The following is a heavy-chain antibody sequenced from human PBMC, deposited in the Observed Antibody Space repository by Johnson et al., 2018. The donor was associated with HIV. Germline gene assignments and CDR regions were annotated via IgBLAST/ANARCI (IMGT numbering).Heavy chain of an antibody. CDR1: GFSVSNNY. V-gene: IGHV3-53*01. CDR2: MYSGGRT. D-gene: IGHD7-27*01. CDR3: STPRPNWGWNAFHI. Sequence: VQLVESGGGLIQPGGSLRLSCAVSGFSVSNNYMSWVRQAPGKGLEWVSVMYSGGRTYYADSVKGRFTIFRDNSKNTLYLQMNSLKTEDTAVYYCSTPRPNWGWNAFHIWGQGTMVTVSS. J-gene: IGHJ3*02.